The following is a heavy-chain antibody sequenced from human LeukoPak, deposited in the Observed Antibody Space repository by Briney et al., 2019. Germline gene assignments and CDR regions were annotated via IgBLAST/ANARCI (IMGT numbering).Heavy chain of an antibody. V-gene: IGHV3-15*01. J-gene: IGHJ4*02. D-gene: IGHD3-22*01. CDR1: GFTFSNAW. CDR3: TTGGSGYHTSLDY. Sequence: PGGSLRLSCAASGFTFSNAWMSWVRQAPGKGLEWVGRIKSKTDGGTTDYAAPVKGRFTILREDSKNTRYLQMNSLKTEDTAVYYCTTGGSGYHTSLDYWGQGTLVTVSS. CDR2: IKSKTDGGTT.